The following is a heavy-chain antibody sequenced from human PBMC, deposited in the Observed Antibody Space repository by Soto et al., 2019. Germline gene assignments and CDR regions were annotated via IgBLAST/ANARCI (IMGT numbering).Heavy chain of an antibody. CDR2: ISYDGSNK. CDR3: ARDLRGYSNYYYGMDV. D-gene: IGHD6-25*01. V-gene: IGHV3-30-3*01. Sequence: GGSLRLSCAASGFTFSSYAMHWVRQAPGKGLEWVAVISYDGSNKYYADSVKGRFTISRDNSKNTLYLQMNSLRAEDTAVYYCARDLRGYSNYYYGMDVWGQGTLVTVSS. CDR1: GFTFSSYA. J-gene: IGHJ6*02.